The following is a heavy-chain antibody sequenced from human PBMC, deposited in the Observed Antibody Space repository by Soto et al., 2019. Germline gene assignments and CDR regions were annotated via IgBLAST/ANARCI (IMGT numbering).Heavy chain of an antibody. Sequence: QVELVESGGGVVQPGRSLRLCCAGSGFTFSSYAMHWVRQAPGKGLERVAVISYYGSNKYYADSVKGRFTISRDNSKNTLYLQMNSLRAEDTAVYYCARDKTYYDFWSGYYAPYYYYYGTDVWGQGTTVTVSS. CDR2: ISYYGSNK. D-gene: IGHD3-3*01. CDR3: ARDKTYYDFWSGYYAPYYYYYGTDV. CDR1: GFTFSSYA. V-gene: IGHV3-30-3*01. J-gene: IGHJ6*02.